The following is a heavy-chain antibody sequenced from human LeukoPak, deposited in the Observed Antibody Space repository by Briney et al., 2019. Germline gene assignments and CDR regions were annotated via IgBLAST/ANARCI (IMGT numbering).Heavy chain of an antibody. CDR1: GFSVSSYG. J-gene: IGHJ4*02. V-gene: IGHV3-23*01. CDR2: INLNGDTK. CDR3: AQGYSSGWFPN. D-gene: IGHD6-19*01. Sequence: GGSLRLSCAVSGFSVSSYGMSWVRQAPGKGLEWISAINLNGDTKSSADSVKGRFTISRDHSENTLYLQMNSLRTEDTAVYYCAQGYSSGWFPNWGQGSLVSVSS.